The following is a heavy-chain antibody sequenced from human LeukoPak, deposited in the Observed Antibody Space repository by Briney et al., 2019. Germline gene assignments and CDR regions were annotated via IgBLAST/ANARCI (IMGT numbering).Heavy chain of an antibody. Sequence: ASVKVSCKASTSTFTAYNIHWVRQAPGQGLEWMGWINPNSDGTKYAQKFQGRVTMTRDTSINSAYMELSRLRSDDTAIYYCARDGDWNYYFDYWGQGILVTVSS. D-gene: IGHD1-7*01. J-gene: IGHJ4*02. CDR2: INPNSDGT. CDR3: ARDGDWNYYFDY. V-gene: IGHV1-2*02. CDR1: TSTFTAYN.